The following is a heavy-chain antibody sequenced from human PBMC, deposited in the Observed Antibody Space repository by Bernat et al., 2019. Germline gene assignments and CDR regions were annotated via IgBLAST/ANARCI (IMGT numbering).Heavy chain of an antibody. D-gene: IGHD4-23*01. V-gene: IGHV3-23*01. Sequence: EVQLLESGGGLVQPGGSLRLSCAASEFTFSSYAMSWVRQAPGKGLEWVSGISGSGGSTYYADSVKGRFTISRDNSKNTLFLQMNSLRAEDTAVYYCAKRGGNLSHWYFDLWGRGTLVTVSS. CDR1: EFTFSSYA. J-gene: IGHJ2*01. CDR2: ISGSGGST. CDR3: AKRGGNLSHWYFDL.